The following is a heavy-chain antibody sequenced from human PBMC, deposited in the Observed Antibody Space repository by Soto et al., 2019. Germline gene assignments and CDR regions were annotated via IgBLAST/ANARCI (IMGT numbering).Heavy chain of an antibody. CDR2: IYYSGST. D-gene: IGHD3-10*01. CDR3: ARGTLNYYGSGSWIDY. V-gene: IGHV4-30-4*01. Sequence: QVQLQESGPGLVKPSQTLSLTCTVSGGSISSGDYYWSWIRQPPGKGLEWIGYIYYSGSTYYNPSLKSRVTISVDTSKNQFSLKLSSVTAADTAVYYCARGTLNYYGSGSWIDYWGQGTLVTVSS. J-gene: IGHJ4*02. CDR1: GGSISSGDYY.